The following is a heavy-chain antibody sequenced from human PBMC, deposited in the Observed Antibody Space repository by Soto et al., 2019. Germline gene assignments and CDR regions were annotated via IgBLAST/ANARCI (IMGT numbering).Heavy chain of an antibody. CDR2: IIPIFGKA. CDR1: GGTFRNYA. V-gene: IGHV1-69*13. CDR3: ARDLYINWYYPLDS. Sequence: SVKVSCKASGGTFRNYAFSWVRQAPGQGLEWMGGIIPIFGKANYEQRFQGRLTITADESTSTAYMELNSLRSEDTAVYSCARDLYINWYYPLDSWGQGTLVTVSS. D-gene: IGHD1-7*01. J-gene: IGHJ4*02.